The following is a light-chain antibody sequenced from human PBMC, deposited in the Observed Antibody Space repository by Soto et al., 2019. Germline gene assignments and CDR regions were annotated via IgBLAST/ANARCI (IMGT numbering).Light chain of an antibody. Sequence: QSVLTQPPSASATPGQRVTISCSGSSSNIGTNYVYWYQHLPGTAPKLLIYRNDQRPSGVPDRFSGSKSGNTASLTVSGLQAEDEADYYCSSYAGSNMVVFGGGTKLTVL. CDR1: SSNIGTNY. CDR2: RND. CDR3: SSYAGSNMVV. V-gene: IGLV1-47*01. J-gene: IGLJ2*01.